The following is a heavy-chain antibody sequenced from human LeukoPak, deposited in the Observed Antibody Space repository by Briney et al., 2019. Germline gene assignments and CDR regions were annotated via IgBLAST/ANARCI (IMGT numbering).Heavy chain of an antibody. CDR1: GFTFSSYA. CDR3: ARAGAVAARWGWGFDY. J-gene: IGHJ4*02. CDR2: ISYDGSNK. Sequence: GGSLRLSCAASGFTFSSYAMHWVRQAPGKGLEWVAVISYDGSNKYYADSVKGRFTISRDNSKNTLYLQMNSLRAEDTAVYYCARAGAVAARWGWGFDYWGQGTLVTVSS. V-gene: IGHV3-30-3*01. D-gene: IGHD6-19*01.